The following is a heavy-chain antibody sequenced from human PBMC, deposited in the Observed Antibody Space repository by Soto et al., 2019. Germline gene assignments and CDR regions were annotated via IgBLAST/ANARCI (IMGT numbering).Heavy chain of an antibody. D-gene: IGHD4-17*01. Sequence: ASVKVSCKASGYTFTSYYMHWVRQAPGQGLEWMGIINPSGGSTSYAQKFQGRVTMTRDTSTSTVYMELSSLRSEDTAVYYCARDLHEAAVTNYILDYWGQGXLVTVYS. CDR3: ARDLHEAAVTNYILDY. CDR1: GYTFTSYY. V-gene: IGHV1-46*01. CDR2: INPSGGST. J-gene: IGHJ4*02.